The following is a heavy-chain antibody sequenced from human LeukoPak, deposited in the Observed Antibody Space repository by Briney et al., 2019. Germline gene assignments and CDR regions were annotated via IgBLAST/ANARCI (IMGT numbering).Heavy chain of an antibody. CDR1: GGSINSGGYY. V-gene: IGHV4-31*03. Sequence: SQTLSLTCTVFGGSINSGGYYWSWIRQHPGKGLEWIGYIYYSGSTYYNPSLKSRVTISVDTSKNQFSLKLCSVTAADTAVYYCARGPDGWQQPAGPFDYWGQGTLSPCPQ. J-gene: IGHJ4*02. CDR3: ARGPDGWQQPAGPFDY. CDR2: IYYSGST. D-gene: IGHD1-14*01.